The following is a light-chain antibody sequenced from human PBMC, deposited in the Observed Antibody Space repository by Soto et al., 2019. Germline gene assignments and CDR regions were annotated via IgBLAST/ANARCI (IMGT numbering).Light chain of an antibody. J-gene: IGLJ2*01. CDR1: SSNIGNNY. CDR2: DSN. Sequence: QSVLTQPPSVSAAPGQKVTISCSGSSSNIGNNYVSWYQQLPGTDPKLLIYDSNKRPSGIPDRFSGSKSGTSATLDITGLQTGDEADYYCATWDSSLTGEVFGGGTKLTVL. CDR3: ATWDSSLTGEV. V-gene: IGLV1-51*01.